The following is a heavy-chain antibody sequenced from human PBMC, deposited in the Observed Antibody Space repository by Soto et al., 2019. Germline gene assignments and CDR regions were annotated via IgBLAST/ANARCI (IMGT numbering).Heavy chain of an antibody. J-gene: IGHJ6*02. Sequence: GESLKICCKGSGYSFINYWISWVRQMPGKGLEWMGRVDPSDSYTNYSPSFQGHVTISADKSISTAYLQWSSLKASDTAMYYCASPAGYSSSWSGYYYYYGMDVWGQGTTVTVSS. CDR2: VDPSDSYT. V-gene: IGHV5-10-1*01. D-gene: IGHD6-13*01. CDR1: GYSFINYW. CDR3: ASPAGYSSSWSGYYYYYGMDV.